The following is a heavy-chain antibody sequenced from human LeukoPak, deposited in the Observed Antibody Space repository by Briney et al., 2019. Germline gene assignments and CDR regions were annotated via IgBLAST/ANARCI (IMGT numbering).Heavy chain of an antibody. CDR3: ARDTSTIISAAGVEY. Sequence: PGGSLRLSCAASGFTFSNYAMRWVRQAPGKGLEWVSGISGSGDNTYYADSVKGRFTISRDNSKHTLHLQMNSLRAEDTAVYYCARDTSTIISAAGVEYWGQGTLVTVSS. V-gene: IGHV3-23*01. J-gene: IGHJ4*02. CDR1: GFTFSNYA. D-gene: IGHD6-13*01. CDR2: ISGSGDNT.